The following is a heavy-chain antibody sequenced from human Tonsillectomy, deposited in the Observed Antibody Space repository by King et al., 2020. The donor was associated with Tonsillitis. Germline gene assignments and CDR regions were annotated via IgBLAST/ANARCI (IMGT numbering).Heavy chain of an antibody. J-gene: IGHJ5*02. CDR3: ASISEGHDHGTCAHYASNCFDP. D-gene: IGHD4/OR15-4a*01. V-gene: IGHV4-34*01. CDR1: GGSFSDYY. Sequence: VQLQQWGAGLLKPSETLSLTCAVYGGSFSDYYWSWIRQPPGKGLEWIGETNHTGSTNYNPSLKSRVTISVDTSKNQFSLNLTSVTAADTAVYYCASISEGHDHGTCAHYASNCFDPWGQGTLVTVSS. CDR2: TNHTGST.